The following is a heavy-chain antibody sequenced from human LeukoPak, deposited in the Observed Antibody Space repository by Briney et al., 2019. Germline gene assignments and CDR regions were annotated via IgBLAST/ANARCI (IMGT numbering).Heavy chain of an antibody. J-gene: IGHJ4*02. CDR2: IYYSGST. CDR1: GGSISSYY. D-gene: IGHD1-26*01. CDR3: ARRGRGATTPFDY. Sequence: SETLSLTCTVSGGSISSYYWGWIRQPPGKGLEWIGSIYYSGSTYYNPSLKSRVTISVDTSKNQFSLKLSSVTAADTAVYYCARRGRGATTPFDYWGQGTLVTVSS. V-gene: IGHV4-39*01.